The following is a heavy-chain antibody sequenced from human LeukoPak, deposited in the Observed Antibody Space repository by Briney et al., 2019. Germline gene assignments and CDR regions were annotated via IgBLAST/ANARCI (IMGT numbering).Heavy chain of an antibody. D-gene: IGHD3-9*01. CDR1: GGSFSGYY. CDR2: INHSGST. Sequence: SETLSLTCAVYGGSFSGYYWSWIRQPPGKGLEWIGEINHSGSTNYNPSLKSRVTISVDTSKNQFSLKLSSVTDADTAVYYCASSTPYYDILTGYYNWGQGTLVTVSS. V-gene: IGHV4-34*01. J-gene: IGHJ4*02. CDR3: ASSTPYYDILTGYYN.